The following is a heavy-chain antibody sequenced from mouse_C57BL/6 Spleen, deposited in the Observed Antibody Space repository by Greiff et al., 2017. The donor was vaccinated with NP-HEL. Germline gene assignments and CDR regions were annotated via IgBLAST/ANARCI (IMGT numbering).Heavy chain of an antibody. CDR1: GYTFTSYW. Sequence: VQLQQPGAELVKPGASVKLSCKASGYTFTSYWMHWVKQRPGQGLEWIGMIHPNSGSTNYNEKFKSKATLTVDKSSSTAYMQLSSLTSEDSAVYYCAREKNGYYWFAYWGQGTLVTVSA. D-gene: IGHD2-3*01. J-gene: IGHJ3*01. CDR2: IHPNSGST. V-gene: IGHV1-64*01. CDR3: AREKNGYYWFAY.